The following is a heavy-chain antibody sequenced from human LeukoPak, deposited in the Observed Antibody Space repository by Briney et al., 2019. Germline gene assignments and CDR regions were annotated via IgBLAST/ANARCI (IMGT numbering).Heavy chain of an antibody. CDR1: GGSFSGYY. Sequence: LETLSLTCAVYGGSFSGYYWSWIRQPPGKGLEWIGEINHSGSTNYNPSLKSRVTISVDTSKNQFSLKLSSVTAADTAVYYCARLRGTAMAKSPRFDYWGQGTLVTVSS. CDR2: INHSGST. V-gene: IGHV4-34*01. CDR3: ARLRGTAMAKSPRFDY. D-gene: IGHD5-18*01. J-gene: IGHJ4*02.